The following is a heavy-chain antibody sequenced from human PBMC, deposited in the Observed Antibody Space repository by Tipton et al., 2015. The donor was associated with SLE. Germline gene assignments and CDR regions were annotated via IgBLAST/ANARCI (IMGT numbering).Heavy chain of an antibody. Sequence: SLRLSCPTSGFTLGDYGMSWVRQAPGKGLEWVGLIRTKGHGGTTEYAASVKGRFTISRDETKSIAYLQMNSLTTEERAVYYCSRDRGFALWSGPSRMGVWGQGATVTVSS. CDR3: SRDRGFALWSGPSRMGV. CDR1: GFTLGDYG. V-gene: IGHV3-49*04. D-gene: IGHD3-3*01. CDR2: IRTKGHGGTT. J-gene: IGHJ6*02.